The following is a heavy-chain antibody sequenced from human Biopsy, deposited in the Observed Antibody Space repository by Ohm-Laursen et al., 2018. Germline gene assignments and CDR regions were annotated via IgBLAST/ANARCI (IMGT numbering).Heavy chain of an antibody. J-gene: IGHJ4*02. CDR3: AKDGGPYCGGCELDY. Sequence: SLRLSCAPSGCTFSSYCMHWLRQTPAKGLASVALISHAEYNKWYADSVMGRFTISRDNSKNTLYLQMNSLRVEDTAVYYCAKDGGPYCGGCELDYWGQGTLVTVSS. D-gene: IGHD2-21*01. CDR2: ISHAEYNK. CDR1: GCTFSSYC. V-gene: IGHV3-30*18.